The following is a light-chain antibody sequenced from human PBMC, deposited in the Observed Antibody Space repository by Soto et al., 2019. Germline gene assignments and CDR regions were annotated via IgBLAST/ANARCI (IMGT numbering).Light chain of an antibody. Sequence: DIQMTQSPSSLAASVGARVTITCRASQSISTYLNWYQQKPGKAPTVLIFDASRLQSGVASRFSGSGAGTDFTLTISRLQPEDSATYYCQQSYSAPLTFGQGTKVQVK. CDR3: QQSYSAPLT. CDR2: DAS. J-gene: IGKJ1*01. CDR1: QSISTY. V-gene: IGKV1-39*01.